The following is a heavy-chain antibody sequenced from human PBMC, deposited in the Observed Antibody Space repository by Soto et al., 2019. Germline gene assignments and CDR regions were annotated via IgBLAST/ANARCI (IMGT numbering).Heavy chain of an antibody. J-gene: IGHJ6*02. CDR2: IYYSGST. V-gene: IGHV4-30-4*01. Sequence: QVQLQESGPGLVKPSQTLSLTCTVSGGSISSGDYYWSWIRQPPGKGLEWIGYIYYSGSTYYNPSLKSRVTISVDTSKNQFSLKLSSVTAAATAVYYCARRVRIPLWPYYYYYGMDGWGQGTTVTVSS. CDR3: ARRVRIPLWPYYYYYGMDG. CDR1: GGSISSGDYY. D-gene: IGHD5-18*01.